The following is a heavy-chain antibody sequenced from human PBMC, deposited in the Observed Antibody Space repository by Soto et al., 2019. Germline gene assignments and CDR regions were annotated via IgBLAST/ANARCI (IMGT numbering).Heavy chain of an antibody. CDR2: IIPIFGTA. CDR3: ARALVTAADGELWYGEHFDY. CDR1: GGTFSSYA. D-gene: IGHD3-10*01. Sequence: QVQLVQSGAEVKKPGSSVKVSCKASGGTFSSYAISWVRQAPGQGLEWMGGIIPIFGTANYAQKFQGRVTTXAXEXSGRAYRELSSLRSEDTAVYYCARALVTAADGELWYGEHFDYWGQGTLVTVSS. V-gene: IGHV1-69*12. J-gene: IGHJ4*02.